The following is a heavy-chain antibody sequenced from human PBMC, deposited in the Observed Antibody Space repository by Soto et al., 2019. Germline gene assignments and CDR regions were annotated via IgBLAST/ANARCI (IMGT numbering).Heavy chain of an antibody. Sequence: PGGSLRLSCAASGFTVSSYGMHWVRQAPGKGLEWVAVISYDGSNKYYADSVKGRFTISRDNSKNTLYLQMNSLRAEDTAVYYCAKSIDCSSTSCSITYYYYGMDVWGQGTTVTVSS. CDR1: GFTVSSYG. D-gene: IGHD2-2*01. CDR2: ISYDGSNK. CDR3: AKSIDCSSTSCSITYYYYGMDV. V-gene: IGHV3-30*18. J-gene: IGHJ6*02.